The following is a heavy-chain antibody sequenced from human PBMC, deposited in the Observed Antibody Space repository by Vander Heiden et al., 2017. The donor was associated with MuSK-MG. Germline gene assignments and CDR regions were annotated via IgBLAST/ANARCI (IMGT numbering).Heavy chain of an antibody. CDR2: IWSDGSEK. CDR3: ARDGWQWLSDYYRMDV. V-gene: IGHV3-33*01. CDR1: GFSFKNYG. D-gene: IGHD6-19*01. Sequence: QVHLVESGGGVVQPGRSLRLSCAASGFSFKNYGMHWVRQAPGKGLEWVAIIWSDGSEKYYADSVKGRFTISRDTSNNTLFLQMNSLTVEDTATYFCARDGWQWLSDYYRMDVWGQGTPVTVSS. J-gene: IGHJ6*02.